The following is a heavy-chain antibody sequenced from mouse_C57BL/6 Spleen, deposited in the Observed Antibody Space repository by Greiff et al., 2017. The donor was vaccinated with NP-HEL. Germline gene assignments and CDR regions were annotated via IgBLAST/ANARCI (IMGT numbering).Heavy chain of an antibody. Sequence: VQLQQSGPELVKPGASVKISCKASGYAFSSSWMNWVKQRPGKGLEWIGRIYPGDGDTNYNGKFKGKATLTADKSSSTAYMQLSSLTSEDSAVYFCARDGLRRVRFAYWGQGTLVTVSA. D-gene: IGHD2-2*01. J-gene: IGHJ3*01. CDR2: IYPGDGDT. V-gene: IGHV1-82*01. CDR1: GYAFSSSW. CDR3: ARDGLRRVRFAY.